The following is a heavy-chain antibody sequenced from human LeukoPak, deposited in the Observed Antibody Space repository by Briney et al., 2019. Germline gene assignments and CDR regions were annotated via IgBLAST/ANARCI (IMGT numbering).Heavy chain of an antibody. D-gene: IGHD3-10*01. CDR2: ISHSGSTI. J-gene: IGHJ4*02. Sequence: GGSLRLSCAASGFTFSSYEMNWVRQAPGKGLEWVSYISHSGSTIYYADSVRGRFTISRDNAKNSLYLQMNSLRAEDTAVYYCARDLPYYFGSGILDFWGQGILVTVSS. V-gene: IGHV3-48*03. CDR1: GFTFSSYE. CDR3: ARDLPYYFGSGILDF.